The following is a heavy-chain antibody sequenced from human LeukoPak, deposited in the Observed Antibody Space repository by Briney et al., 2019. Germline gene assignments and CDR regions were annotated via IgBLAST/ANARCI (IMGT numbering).Heavy chain of an antibody. CDR1: GASVSSGDHH. J-gene: IGHJ4*02. D-gene: IGHD2-8*01. CDR2: NMNT. V-gene: IGHV4-61*08. Sequence: PSETLSLTCIVSGASVSSGDHHWSWTRQATGKGLEWIGHNMNTYYNPSLKSRVTISIDTSKNQFSLMLSTVTAADTAIYYCATYYVNGAGRGHWGPGTLVTVSS. CDR3: ATYYVNGAGRGH.